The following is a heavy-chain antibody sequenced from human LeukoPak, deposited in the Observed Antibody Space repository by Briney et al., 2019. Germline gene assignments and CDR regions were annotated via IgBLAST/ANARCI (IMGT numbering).Heavy chain of an antibody. J-gene: IGHJ4*02. CDR1: GFTFSSYG. Sequence: GGSLRLYCAASGFTFSSYGMHWVRQAPGKGLEWVAVIWYDGSNKYYADSVKGRFTISRDNSKNTLYLQMNSLRAEDTAVYYCARDTRLYYFDSSDFDYWGQGTLVTVSS. CDR2: IWYDGSNK. D-gene: IGHD3-22*01. CDR3: ARDTRLYYFDSSDFDY. V-gene: IGHV3-33*01.